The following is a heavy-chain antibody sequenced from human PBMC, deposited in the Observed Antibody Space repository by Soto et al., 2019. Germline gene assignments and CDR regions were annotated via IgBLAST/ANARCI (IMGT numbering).Heavy chain of an antibody. CDR2: ISYDGSNK. CDR1: GFTFSSYA. J-gene: IGHJ4*02. V-gene: IGHV3-30-3*01. Sequence: QVQLVESGGGVVQPGRSLRLSCAASGFTFSSYAMHWVRQAPGKGLERVAVISYDGSNKYYADSVKGRFTISRDNSKNTLYLQMNSLRAEDTAVYYCARDPPQSYYFDYWGQGTLVTVSS. CDR3: ARDPPQSYYFDY. D-gene: IGHD3-16*02.